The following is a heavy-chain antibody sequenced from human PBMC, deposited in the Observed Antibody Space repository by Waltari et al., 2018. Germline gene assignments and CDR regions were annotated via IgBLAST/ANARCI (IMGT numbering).Heavy chain of an antibody. CDR3: ATHKLGISQHYYHMGA. V-gene: IGHV1-69*12. Sequence: VQLVQSGAEVRTPGSSVKVSCKASGGPFGGYGISWVRLVPGQRLEWLGVIIPIFGIPDYSQKFQDRLTITADESTSTAYMELSSLTSEDTAIYFCATHKLGISQHYYHMGAWGKVTTVTISS. CDR1: GGPFGGYG. J-gene: IGHJ6*03. D-gene: IGHD3-3*02. CDR2: IIPIFGIP.